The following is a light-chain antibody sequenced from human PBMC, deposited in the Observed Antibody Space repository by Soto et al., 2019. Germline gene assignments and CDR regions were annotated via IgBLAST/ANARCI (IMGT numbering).Light chain of an antibody. V-gene: IGKV3-20*01. CDR1: QTVNRNY. Sequence: EIILTQSPGTLALSPGDGATLSCRASQTVNRNYLAWYHQRPGQPPRLLLYGVSNRASGVPDRFSGDGSGTAFTLTIGWLDPDDFGVYYCQQYIDSPRTFGQGTRVEVQ. J-gene: IGKJ1*01. CDR3: QQYIDSPRT. CDR2: GVS.